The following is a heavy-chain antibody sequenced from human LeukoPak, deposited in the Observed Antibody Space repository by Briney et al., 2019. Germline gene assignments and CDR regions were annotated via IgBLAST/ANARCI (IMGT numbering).Heavy chain of an antibody. CDR1: GFTFSSYW. Sequence: PGGSLRLSCAASGFTFSSYWMHWVRQAPGKGLVWVSRINSDGSSTSYADSVKGRFTISRDNAKNTLYLQMNSLRAEDTAVYYCARVVVISADDLYFDYWGQGTLVTVSS. V-gene: IGHV3-74*01. D-gene: IGHD3-22*01. CDR3: ARVVVISADDLYFDY. CDR2: INSDGSST. J-gene: IGHJ4*02.